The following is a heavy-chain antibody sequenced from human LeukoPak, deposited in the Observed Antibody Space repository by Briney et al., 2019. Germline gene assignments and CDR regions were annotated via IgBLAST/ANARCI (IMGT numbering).Heavy chain of an antibody. Sequence: GGSLRLSCAASGFTFSSYSMNWVRQAPGKGLEWVSGINWNGGITAYADSVKGRFTISRDNAKNSLYLQMNSLRAEDTAVYYWARDYRYRAGRLYYYYYMDVWGKGTTVTVSS. D-gene: IGHD1-1*01. CDR3: ARDYRYRAGRLYYYYYMDV. CDR2: INWNGGIT. V-gene: IGHV3-20*04. J-gene: IGHJ6*03. CDR1: GFTFSSYS.